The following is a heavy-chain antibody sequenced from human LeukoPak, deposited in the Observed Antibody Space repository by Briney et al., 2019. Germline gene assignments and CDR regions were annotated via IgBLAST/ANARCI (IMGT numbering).Heavy chain of an antibody. D-gene: IGHD3-10*01. J-gene: IGHJ5*02. CDR3: TRGRITMDP. Sequence: GGSLRLSCTASGFTFGDYAMGWFRQAPGKGLEWVGFIRSKAYGGTTEYAASVKGRFTISRDDSKSIAYLQMNSLKTEDTAVYYCTRGRITMDPWGQGTLVTVSS. CDR1: GFTFGDYA. V-gene: IGHV3-49*03. CDR2: IRSKAYGGTT.